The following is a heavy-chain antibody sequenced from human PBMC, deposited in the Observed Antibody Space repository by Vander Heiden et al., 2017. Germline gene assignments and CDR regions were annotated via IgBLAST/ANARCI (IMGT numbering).Heavy chain of an antibody. CDR3: ARVPIGNYGKGYYYYGMDV. V-gene: IGHV6-1*01. CDR2: TYYRSKWYN. CDR1: GDSVSSNSAA. D-gene: IGHD1-7*01. J-gene: IGHJ6*02. Sequence: QVQLQQSGPGLVKPSQTLSLTCAISGDSVSSNSAAWNWLRQSPSRGLEWLGRTYYRSKWYNDYAVSVKRRITINPDTSKNQFSLQLNSVTPEDTAVYYCARVPIGNYGKGYYYYGMDVWGQGTTVTVSS.